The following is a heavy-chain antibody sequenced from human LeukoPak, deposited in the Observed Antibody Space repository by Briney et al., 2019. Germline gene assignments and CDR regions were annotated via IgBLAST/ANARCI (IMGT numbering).Heavy chain of an antibody. CDR3: ARELSAVAGYWFDP. CDR1: GYTFTSYA. D-gene: IGHD6-19*01. CDR2: INTNTGNP. Sequence: GASVNVSCKASGYTFTSYAMNWVRQAPGQGLEWMGWINTNTGNPTYAQGFTGRFVFSLDTSVSTAYLQISSLKAEDTAVYYCARELSAVAGYWFDPWGQGTLVTVSS. V-gene: IGHV7-4-1*02. J-gene: IGHJ5*02.